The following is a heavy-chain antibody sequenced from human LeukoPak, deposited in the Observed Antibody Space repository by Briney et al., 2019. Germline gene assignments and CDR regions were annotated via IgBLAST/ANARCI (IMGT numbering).Heavy chain of an antibody. CDR1: GFTFSSYA. D-gene: IGHD2-2*02. Sequence: PGGSLRLSCAASGFTFSSYAMHCFRQAPGKGLEWVAVISYDGSNKYYADSVKGRFTISSDNSKNTLYLQMNSLRAEDTAVYYCARDHESAIFDYWGQGTLVTVSS. V-gene: IGHV3-30*01. J-gene: IGHJ4*02. CDR2: ISYDGSNK. CDR3: ARDHESAIFDY.